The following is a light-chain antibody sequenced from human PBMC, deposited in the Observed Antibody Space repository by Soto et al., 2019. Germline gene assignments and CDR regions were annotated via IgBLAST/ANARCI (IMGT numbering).Light chain of an antibody. CDR2: EVS. Sequence: ALTQPASVSGSPGQSITISCTGTSSDIGSNNYVSWFQQRPGKAPTLIIYEVSNRPSGVSTHFSGSKSGNTASLTISGLLPEDEAEYYCSSYTTTTRLFGGGTKVTVL. J-gene: IGLJ3*02. V-gene: IGLV2-14*01. CDR3: SSYTTTTRL. CDR1: SSDIGSNNY.